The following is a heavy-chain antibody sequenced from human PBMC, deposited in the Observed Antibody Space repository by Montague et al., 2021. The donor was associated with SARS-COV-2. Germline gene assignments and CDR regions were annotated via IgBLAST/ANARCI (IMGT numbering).Heavy chain of an antibody. CDR1: GFSLGTSGVA. CDR3: AHRRSGGYGPYFDY. Sequence: PALVKPTQTLTLTCTFSGFSLGTSGVAVGWIRQPPGKALEWLALIYWDDIKRYSPSLKSRLTITKDPSKNQVVLTMTNMDPVDTATYYCAHRRSGGYGPYFDYWGQGTRVTVSS. J-gene: IGHJ4*02. D-gene: IGHD2-15*01. V-gene: IGHV2-5*02. CDR2: IYWDDIK.